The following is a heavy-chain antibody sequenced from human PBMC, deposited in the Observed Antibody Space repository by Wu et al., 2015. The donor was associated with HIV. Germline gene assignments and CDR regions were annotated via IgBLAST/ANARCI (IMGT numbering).Heavy chain of an antibody. J-gene: IGHJ6*03. CDR2: INAYNGNT. CDR1: GYIFTNFG. Sequence: CKASGYIFTNFGFSWVRQAPGQGLEWMGWINAYNGNTKYAQKLQVRVAMTTDTYTSTAYMELRGLRSDDTAVYYCTRASNIPPYYMDVWGKGTMVTVSS. CDR3: TRASNIPPYYMDV. D-gene: IGHD2/OR15-2a*01. V-gene: IGHV1-18*01.